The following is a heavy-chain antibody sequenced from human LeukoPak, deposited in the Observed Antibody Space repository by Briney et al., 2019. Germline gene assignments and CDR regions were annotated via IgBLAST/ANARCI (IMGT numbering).Heavy chain of an antibody. Sequence: SETLSLTCTVSGGSISSYYWSWIRQPAGKGLEWIGRIYTSGSTNYNPSLKSRVTMSVGTSKNQFSLKLSSVTAADTAVYYCTSSSWYNAFDIWGQGTMVTVSS. J-gene: IGHJ3*02. CDR1: GGSISSYY. D-gene: IGHD6-13*01. CDR2: IYTSGST. V-gene: IGHV4-4*07. CDR3: TSSSWYNAFDI.